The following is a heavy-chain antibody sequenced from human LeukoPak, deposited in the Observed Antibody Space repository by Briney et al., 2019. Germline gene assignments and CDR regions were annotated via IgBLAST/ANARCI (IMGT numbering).Heavy chain of an antibody. CDR2: ILYSGTT. CDR1: GASVTSYY. V-gene: IGHV4-59*02. CDR3: ARRIIARGLGQENWFDP. J-gene: IGHJ5*02. Sequence: PSETLSLTCTVSGASVTSYYWSWIRQPPGKGLEWIGYILYSGTTNYNPSLNSRGTMSLDTSKNQFSLELSSVPAADTAVYYCARRIIARGLGQENWFDPWGQGILVTVSS. D-gene: IGHD3-16*01.